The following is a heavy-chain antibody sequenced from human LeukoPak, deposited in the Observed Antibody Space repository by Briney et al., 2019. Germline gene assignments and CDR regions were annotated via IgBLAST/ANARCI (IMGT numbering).Heavy chain of an antibody. CDR2: INPSGGST. CDR3: ARGNGSPNWFDP. Sequence: ASVKVSCKASGYTFTSYYMHWVRQAPGQGLEWMGIINPSGGSTSYAQKFQGRVTMTRDMSTSTVYMELSSLRSEDTAVYYWARGNGSPNWFDPWGQGTLVTVSS. V-gene: IGHV1-46*01. CDR1: GYTFTSYY. J-gene: IGHJ5*02. D-gene: IGHD2-8*01.